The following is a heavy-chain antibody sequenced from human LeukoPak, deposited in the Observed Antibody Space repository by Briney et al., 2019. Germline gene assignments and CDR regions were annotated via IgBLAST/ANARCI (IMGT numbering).Heavy chain of an antibody. Sequence: GGSLRLSCAASGFTFTSYWMSWVRQAPGKGLEWVASIKQDGSEKYYVDSVKGRFSISRDNAKNSLYLQMNSLRAEDTAVYYCAREKLYYDYVWGSYRESYSFDSWGQGTLVTVSS. V-gene: IGHV3-7*01. CDR2: IKQDGSEK. CDR3: AREKLYYDYVWGSYRESYSFDS. CDR1: GFTFTSYW. D-gene: IGHD3-16*02. J-gene: IGHJ4*02.